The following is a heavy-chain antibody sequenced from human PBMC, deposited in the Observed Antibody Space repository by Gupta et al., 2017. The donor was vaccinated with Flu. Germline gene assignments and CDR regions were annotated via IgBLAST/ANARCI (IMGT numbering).Heavy chain of an antibody. CDR3: TTWGYYYGSGSGFDY. D-gene: IGHD3-10*01. V-gene: IGHV3-15*01. J-gene: IGHJ4*02. CDR1: GFTFSNAW. CDR2: IKSKTDGGTT. Sequence: EVQLVESGGGLVKPGGSLRLSCAASGFTFSNAWMSWVRQAPGKGLEWVGRIKSKTDGGTTDYAAPVKGRFTISRDDSKNTLYLQMNSLKTEDTAVYYCTTWGYYYGSGSGFDYWGQGTLVTVSS.